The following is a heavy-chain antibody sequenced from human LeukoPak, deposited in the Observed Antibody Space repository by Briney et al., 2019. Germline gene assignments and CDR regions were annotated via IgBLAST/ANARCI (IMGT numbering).Heavy chain of an antibody. Sequence: PSETLSLTCTVSGGSISSYYWSWIRQPPGKGLEWIGYIYYSGSTNYNPSLKSRVTISVDTSKNQFSLKLSSVTAADTAVYYCARDVRDGYFDYWGQGTLVTVSS. CDR2: IYYSGST. V-gene: IGHV4-59*01. CDR3: ARDVRDGYFDY. CDR1: GGSISSYY. D-gene: IGHD3-10*02. J-gene: IGHJ4*02.